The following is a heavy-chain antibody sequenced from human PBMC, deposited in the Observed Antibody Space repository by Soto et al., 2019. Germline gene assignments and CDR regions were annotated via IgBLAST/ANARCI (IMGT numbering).Heavy chain of an antibody. CDR1: GFTFSDYY. V-gene: IGHV3-11*01. J-gene: IGHJ5*02. Sequence: PAGSLRLSCAASGFTFSDYYMSWIRQAPGKGLECISYISDSATSTHYADSVKGRFTISRDNAKNSLYLHMNSLRVEDTAVYYCARDTAFIASGLFDAWGQGTLVTVSS. CDR3: ARDTAFIASGLFDA. D-gene: IGHD3-3*01. CDR2: ISDSATST.